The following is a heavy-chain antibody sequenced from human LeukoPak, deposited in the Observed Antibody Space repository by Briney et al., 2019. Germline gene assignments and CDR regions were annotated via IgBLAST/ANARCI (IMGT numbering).Heavy chain of an antibody. J-gene: IGHJ3*02. CDR1: GGSISSYY. V-gene: IGHV4-59*01. Sequence: SETLSLTCTVSGGSISSYYWSWIRQPPGKGLEWIGYIYYSGSTNYNPSLKSRVTISVDTSKNQFSLKLSSVTAADTAVYYCARDPARYYDSSGYYQVNDAFDIWGQGTMVTVSS. CDR3: ARDPARYYDSSGYYQVNDAFDI. CDR2: IYYSGST. D-gene: IGHD3-22*01.